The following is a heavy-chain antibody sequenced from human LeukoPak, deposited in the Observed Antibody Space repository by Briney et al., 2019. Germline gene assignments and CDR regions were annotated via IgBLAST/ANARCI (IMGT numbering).Heavy chain of an antibody. CDR2: IGPSDSYT. Sequence: GESLNISCKGSGYSFTSYWISWVRQLPGKGLEWMGRIGPSDSYTNYSPSLQGHVTISADKSISTAYLQWSSLKAADTAMYYCARRNAAYYYYGMDVWGQGTTVTVSS. CDR3: ARRNAAYYYYGMDV. CDR1: GYSFTSYW. V-gene: IGHV5-10-1*01. J-gene: IGHJ6*02. D-gene: IGHD4-11*01.